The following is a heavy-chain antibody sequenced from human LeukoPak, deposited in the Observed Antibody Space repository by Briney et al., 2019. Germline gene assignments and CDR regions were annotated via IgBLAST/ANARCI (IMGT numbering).Heavy chain of an antibody. CDR1: GFTFSSYW. D-gene: IGHD3-3*02. J-gene: IGHJ4*02. CDR2: INTDGSST. Sequence: PGGSLRLSCAASGFTFSSYWMHWVRQAPGKGLVWVSRINTDGSSTSYAGSVKGRFTISRDNAKNTLYLQMNSLRAEDTAVYYCARDRIFGVVPGEWGQGTLVTVSS. V-gene: IGHV3-74*01. CDR3: ARDRIFGVVPGE.